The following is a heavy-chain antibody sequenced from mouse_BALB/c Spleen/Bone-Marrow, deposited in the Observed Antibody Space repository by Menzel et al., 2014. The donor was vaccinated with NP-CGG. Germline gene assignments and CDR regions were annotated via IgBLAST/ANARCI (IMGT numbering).Heavy chain of an antibody. V-gene: IGHV1S137*01. CDR1: GYTFTDYT. D-gene: IGHD2-4*01. CDR3: ARVITTGYYGMDY. CDR2: ISTYYGDA. J-gene: IGHJ4*01. Sequence: QVQLKESGAELVRPGVSVKISCKGSGYTFTDYTMHWVKPSHAKSLEWIGVISTYYGDASYNQKFKGKATMTVDKSSSTAYMELARLTSEDSAIYYCARVITTGYYGMDYWGQGTSVTVSS.